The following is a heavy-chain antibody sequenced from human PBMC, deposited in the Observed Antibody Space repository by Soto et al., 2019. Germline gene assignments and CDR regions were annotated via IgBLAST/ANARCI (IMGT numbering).Heavy chain of an antibody. CDR2: IWYDGSNK. CDR3: ARDNPPYSSSWSYNWFDP. CDR1: GFTFSSYG. D-gene: IGHD6-13*01. J-gene: IGHJ5*02. Sequence: GGSLRLSCAASGFTFSSYGMHWVRQAPGKGLEWVAVIWYDGSNKYYADSVKGRFTISRDNSKNTLYLQMNSLRAEDTAVYYCARDNPPYSSSWSYNWFDPWGQGTLVTVSS. V-gene: IGHV3-33*01.